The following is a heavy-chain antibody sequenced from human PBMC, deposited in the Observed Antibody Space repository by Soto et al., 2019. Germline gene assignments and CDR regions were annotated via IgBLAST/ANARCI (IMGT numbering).Heavy chain of an antibody. CDR2: MNPNSGNT. CDR3: ARGIPYDYVWGSYRHYYFDY. D-gene: IGHD3-16*02. V-gene: IGHV1-8*01. J-gene: IGHJ4*02. Sequence: ASVKVSCKASGYTFTSYDINWVRQATGQGLEWMGWMNPNSGNTGYAQKFQGRVTMTRNTSISTAYMELSSLRSEDTAVYYCARGIPYDYVWGSYRHYYFDYWGQGTLVTVSS. CDR1: GYTFTSYD.